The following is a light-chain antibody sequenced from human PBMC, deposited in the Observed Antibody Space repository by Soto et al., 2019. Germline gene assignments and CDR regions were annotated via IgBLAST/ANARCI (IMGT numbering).Light chain of an antibody. CDR1: QSVSSN. Sequence: EIVMTQSPATLSVSPGERATLSCRASQSVSSNLAWYQQKPGQAPRLLIYGASTRATGIPARFSGSGSATEFTLTISSLQSEDFAVYYCQQHNNWPRTFGQGTKMEIK. CDR3: QQHNNWPRT. J-gene: IGKJ1*01. V-gene: IGKV3-15*01. CDR2: GAS.